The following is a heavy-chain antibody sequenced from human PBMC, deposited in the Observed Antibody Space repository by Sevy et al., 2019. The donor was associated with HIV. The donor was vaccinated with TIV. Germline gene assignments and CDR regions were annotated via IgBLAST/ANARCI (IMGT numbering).Heavy chain of an antibody. D-gene: IGHD5-18*01. J-gene: IGHJ4*01. V-gene: IGHV3-23*01. CDR1: GFTFSSYA. Sequence: GGSLRLSCAASGFTFSSYAMSWVRQAPGKGLEWVSAISGSGGSTYYADSVKGRFTISRDNSKNTLYLQMHSLRAEDTAVYYCAKDMKGYSYGYYFDYWGQGTLVTVSS. CDR3: AKDMKGYSYGYYFDY. CDR2: ISGSGGST.